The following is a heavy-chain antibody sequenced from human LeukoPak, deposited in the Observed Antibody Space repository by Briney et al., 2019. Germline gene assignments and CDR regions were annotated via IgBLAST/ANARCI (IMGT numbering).Heavy chain of an antibody. D-gene: IGHD6-19*01. CDR3: AREPVAGHFDY. J-gene: IGHJ4*02. CDR2: IYYSGST. V-gene: IGHV4-61*01. Sequence: KPSETLSLTCTVSGGSISSSSYYWSWIRQPPGKELEWIGYIYYSGSTKYNPSLKSRVTISVDTSKNQFSLKLSSVTAADTAVYYCAREPVAGHFDYWGQGTLVTVSS. CDR1: GGSISSSSYY.